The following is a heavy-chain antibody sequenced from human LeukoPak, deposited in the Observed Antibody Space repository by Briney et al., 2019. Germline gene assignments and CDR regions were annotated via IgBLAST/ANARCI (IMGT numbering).Heavy chain of an antibody. CDR3: ARHAPYYYYYMDV. V-gene: IGHV3-23*01. CDR1: GFTFSNSG. D-gene: IGHD2-2*01. Sequence: GGTLRLSCAASGFTFSNSGMSWVRQAPGRGLERVSGITYSGRNTYYVDSVKGRFTISRDNSKNTLYLQMNSLRAEDTAVYYCARHAPYYYYYMDVWGKGTTVSISS. CDR2: ITYSGRNT. J-gene: IGHJ6*03.